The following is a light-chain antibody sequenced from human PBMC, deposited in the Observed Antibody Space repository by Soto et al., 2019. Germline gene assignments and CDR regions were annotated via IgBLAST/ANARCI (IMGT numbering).Light chain of an antibody. V-gene: IGKV3-11*01. CDR2: DAS. J-gene: IGKJ1*01. Sequence: EIVLTQSPATLSLSPGERATLSCRAGQRVSSYLAWYQQKPGQAPRLLIYDASNRATGIPARFSGSGSGTDFTLTISSLEPEDFAVYYCQQRSNWPRTFGQGTKVEIK. CDR1: QRVSSY. CDR3: QQRSNWPRT.